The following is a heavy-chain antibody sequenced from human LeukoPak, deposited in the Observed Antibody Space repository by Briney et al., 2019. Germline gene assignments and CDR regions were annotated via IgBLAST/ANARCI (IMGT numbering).Heavy chain of an antibody. V-gene: IGHV3-30*02. CDR1: GFTFSSYG. J-gene: IGHJ4*02. D-gene: IGHD3-10*01. Sequence: GGSLRLSCAASGFTFSSYGMHWVRQAPGKGLEWVAFIRYDGSNKYYADSVKGRFTISRDNAKNSLYLQMNSLRAEDTAVYYCAKHYMGSYDNRGLDYWGQGTLVTVSS. CDR2: IRYDGSNK. CDR3: AKHYMGSYDNRGLDY.